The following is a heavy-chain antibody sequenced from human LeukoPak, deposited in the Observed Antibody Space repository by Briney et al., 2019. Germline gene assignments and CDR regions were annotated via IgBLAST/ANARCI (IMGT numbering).Heavy chain of an antibody. CDR2: MNPNSGNT. D-gene: IGHD3-10*01. J-gene: IGHJ4*02. Sequence: GASVKVSCKASGYTFTSYDINWVRQATGQGLEWMGWMNPNSGNTGYAQKFQGRVTITRNTSISTAYMELSSLRSEDTAMYYCARKPFGFGEFVDYWGQGTLVTVSS. CDR3: ARKPFGFGEFVDY. V-gene: IGHV1-8*03. CDR1: GYTFTSYD.